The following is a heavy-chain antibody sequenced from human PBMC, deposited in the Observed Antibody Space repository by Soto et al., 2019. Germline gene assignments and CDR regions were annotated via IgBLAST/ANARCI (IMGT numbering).Heavy chain of an antibody. V-gene: IGHV4-30-2*01. CDR2: IYYSGST. Sequence: QLQLQESGSGLVKPSQTLSLTCAVSGGSISSGGYSWSWIRQPPGKGLEWIGYIYYSGSTYYNPSLKPRVTIPVDRSKNQFSLKLSSVTAADTAVYYCARENNVLPGGYFDYWGQGTLFTVSS. J-gene: IGHJ4*02. D-gene: IGHD3-10*01. CDR1: GGSISSGGYS. CDR3: ARENNVLPGGYFDY.